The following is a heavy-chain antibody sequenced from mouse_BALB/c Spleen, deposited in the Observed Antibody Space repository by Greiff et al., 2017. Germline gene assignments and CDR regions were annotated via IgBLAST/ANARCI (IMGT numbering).Heavy chain of an antibody. CDR3: ASQYYYGHY. J-gene: IGHJ2*01. CDR1: GYSITSGYY. V-gene: IGHV3-6*02. Sequence: DVKLLESGPGLVKPSQSLSLTCSVTGYSITSGYYWNWIRQFPGNKLEWMGYISYDGSNNYNPSLKNRISITRDTSKNQFFLKLNSVTTEDTATYYCASQYYYGHYWGKGTTLTVSS. D-gene: IGHD1-1*01. CDR2: ISYDGSN.